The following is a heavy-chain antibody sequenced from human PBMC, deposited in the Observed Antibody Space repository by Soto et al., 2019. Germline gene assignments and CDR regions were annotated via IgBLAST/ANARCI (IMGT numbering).Heavy chain of an antibody. CDR1: GFTFSXYA. J-gene: IGHJ4*02. V-gene: IGHV3-23*01. D-gene: IGHD6-19*01. Sequence: GSLRLSCAASGFTFSXYAMSWVRQAPGKGLEWVSSTSADGATTFYADSVKGRFTVLRDNSRNMLYVQMHSLRAEDTAVYYCATISEAGSSHYWGQGTLVTVSS. CDR2: TSADGATT. CDR3: ATISEAGSSHY.